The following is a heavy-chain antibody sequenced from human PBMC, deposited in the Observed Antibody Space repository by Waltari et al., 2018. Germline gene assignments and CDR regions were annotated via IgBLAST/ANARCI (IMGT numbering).Heavy chain of an antibody. CDR2: VNSAGTGS. Sequence: EVQLVESGGGLVQPGGSLRLSCAASGFTFSDYWMHWVRQVPGKGLLWVSHVNSAGTGSSYADSVQGRFTISRDNARNILYLQMNSLTVEDTAVYYCARDTPGDGIDYWGQGTLVTVSS. V-gene: IGHV3-74*01. CDR1: GFTFSDYW. CDR3: ARDTPGDGIDY. D-gene: IGHD2-21*01. J-gene: IGHJ4*02.